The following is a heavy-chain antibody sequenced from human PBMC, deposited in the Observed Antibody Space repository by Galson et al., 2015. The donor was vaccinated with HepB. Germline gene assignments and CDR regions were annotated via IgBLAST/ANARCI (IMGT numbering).Heavy chain of an antibody. J-gene: IGHJ5*02. CDR3: ARGRVPSWFDP. CDR2: INHSGST. CDR1: GGSFSGYY. Sequence: LSLTCAVYGGSFSGYYWSWIRQPPGKGLEWIGEINHSGSTNYNPSLKSRVTISVDTSKNQFSLKLSSVTAADTAVYYCARGRVPSWFDPWGQGTLVTVSS. D-gene: IGHD2-2*01. V-gene: IGHV4-34*01.